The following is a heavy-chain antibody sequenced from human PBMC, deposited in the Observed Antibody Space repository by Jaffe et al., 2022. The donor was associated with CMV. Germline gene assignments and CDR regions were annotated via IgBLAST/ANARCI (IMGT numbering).Heavy chain of an antibody. D-gene: IGHD1-7*01. J-gene: IGHJ3*02. CDR2: ISYDGSNK. V-gene: IGHV3-30*18. CDR3: AKVWWNYGGNPNADAFDI. CDR1: GFTFSSYG. Sequence: QVQLVESGGGVVQPGRSLRLSCAASGFTFSSYGMHWVRQAPGKGLEWVAVISYDGSNKYYADSVKGRFTISRDNSKNTLYLQMNSLRAEDTAVYYCAKVWWNYGGNPNADAFDIWGQGTMVTVSS.